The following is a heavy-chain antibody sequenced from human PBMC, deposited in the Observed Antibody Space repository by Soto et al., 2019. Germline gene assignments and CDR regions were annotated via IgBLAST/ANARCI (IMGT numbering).Heavy chain of an antibody. V-gene: IGHV4-59*13. CDR1: GGSISSYY. CDR3: ARERRGFSGYYFDY. CDR2: IYYSGST. D-gene: IGHD3-10*01. J-gene: IGHJ4*02. Sequence: SETLSLTCTVSGGSISSYYWSWIRQPPGKGLEWIGYIYYSGSTNYNPSLKSRVTISVDTSKNQFSLKLSSVTAADTALYYCARERRGFSGYYFDYWGQGTLVTVS.